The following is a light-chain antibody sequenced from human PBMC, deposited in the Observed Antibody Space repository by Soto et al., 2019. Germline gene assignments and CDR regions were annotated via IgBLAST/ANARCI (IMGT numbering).Light chain of an antibody. CDR2: GAS. Sequence: EIVLTQSPGTLSLSPGERATLSCRASQSVSSSYLAWYQQKPGQAPRLLIYGASIRATGIPDRFSGSGSGTDFTLTISRLEPEDFAVYYCRQYDSSPLTFDGGTKVEIK. CDR1: QSVSSSY. V-gene: IGKV3-20*01. J-gene: IGKJ4*01. CDR3: RQYDSSPLT.